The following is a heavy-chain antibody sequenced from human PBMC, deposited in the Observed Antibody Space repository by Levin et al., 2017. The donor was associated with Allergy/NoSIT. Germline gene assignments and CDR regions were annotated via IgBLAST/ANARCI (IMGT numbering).Heavy chain of an antibody. J-gene: IGHJ3*01. Sequence: GGSLRLSCAASGFIFKDYAMNWVRQAPGKGLEWVAHVGGGGDTEYNTECVKGRFIVSRDNSKSTMYLHMNSLQVEDTAVYYCAKDFISRNGIYDAFNVWGQGTTVTVSS. CDR2: VGGGGDTE. V-gene: IGHV3-23*01. D-gene: IGHD2-8*01. CDR3: AKDFISRNGIYDAFNV. CDR1: GFIFKDYA.